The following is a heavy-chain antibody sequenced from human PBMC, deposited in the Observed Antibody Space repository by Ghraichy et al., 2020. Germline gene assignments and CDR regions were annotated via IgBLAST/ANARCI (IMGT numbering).Heavy chain of an antibody. J-gene: IGHJ6*03. Sequence: SETLSLTCAVYGGSFSGYYWSWIRQHPGKGLEWIGEINHSGSTNYNPSLKSRVTISVDPSKNQFSLKLSSVTAADPAVYYCARLRNRRRSTHTTVTTYYYYYYMDVWGKGTTVTVSS. V-gene: IGHV4-34*01. CDR3: ARLRNRRRSTHTTVTTYYYYYYMDV. CDR2: INHSGST. D-gene: IGHD4-11*01. CDR1: GGSFSGYY.